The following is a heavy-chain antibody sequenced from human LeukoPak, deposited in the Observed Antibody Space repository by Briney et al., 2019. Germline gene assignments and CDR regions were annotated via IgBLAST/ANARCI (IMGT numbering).Heavy chain of an antibody. V-gene: IGHV3-9*01. J-gene: IGHJ4*02. CDR3: AKGDWLDY. D-gene: IGHD1-26*01. Sequence: GGSLRLSCAACGFSFDDFVMHWVRQAPGRGLEWVSGISWNSGSITYADSVKGRFTISRDNAKSSLYLQMDSLRTEDTALYYCAKGDWLDYWGQGTLVTVSS. CDR1: GFSFDDFV. CDR2: ISWNSGSI.